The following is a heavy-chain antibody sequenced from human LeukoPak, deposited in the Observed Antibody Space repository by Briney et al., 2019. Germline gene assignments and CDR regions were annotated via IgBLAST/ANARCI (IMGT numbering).Heavy chain of an antibody. V-gene: IGHV1-2*02. CDR2: INPNSGGT. D-gene: IGHD3-9*01. Sequence: ASVKVSCKASGYTFTGYYMHWVRQSPGQGLEWMGWINPNSGGTNYAQKFQGRVAMTRDTSISTAYMELSRLRSDDTAVYYCARGSNDILTGSITQRGAFDIWGQGTMVTVSP. CDR1: GYTFTGYY. CDR3: ARGSNDILTGSITQRGAFDI. J-gene: IGHJ3*02.